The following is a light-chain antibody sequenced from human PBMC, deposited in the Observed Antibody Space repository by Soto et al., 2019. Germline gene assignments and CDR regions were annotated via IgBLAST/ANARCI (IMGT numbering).Light chain of an antibody. CDR2: DAS. Sequence: EIVLTQSPDTLSLSPGERATLSCRASQSVSSLLAWYQQKPGQAPRLLIYDASTRATGIPARFSGSGSGTEFTLTISSLQSEDFAVYYCQQYNNWPRTFGQGTKVDIK. V-gene: IGKV3-15*01. J-gene: IGKJ1*01. CDR1: QSVSSL. CDR3: QQYNNWPRT.